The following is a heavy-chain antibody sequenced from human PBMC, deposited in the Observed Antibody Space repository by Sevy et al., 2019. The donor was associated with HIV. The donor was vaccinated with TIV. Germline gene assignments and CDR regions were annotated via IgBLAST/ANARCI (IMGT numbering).Heavy chain of an antibody. D-gene: IGHD6-13*01. Sequence: SETLSLTCTVSGGFMSSSSYYWGWIRQPPGKGLEWIGSIYYSGSTYYNPSLKSRVTISVDTSKNQFSLKLSSVTAADTAVYYCLRSRRRNWFDPWGQGTLVTVSS. CDR1: GGFMSSSSYY. V-gene: IGHV4-39*01. J-gene: IGHJ5*02. CDR3: LRSRRRNWFDP. CDR2: IYYSGST.